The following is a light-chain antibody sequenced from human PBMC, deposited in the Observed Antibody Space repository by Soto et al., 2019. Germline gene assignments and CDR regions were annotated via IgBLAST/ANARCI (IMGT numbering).Light chain of an antibody. CDR2: DNS. J-gene: IGLJ2*01. V-gene: IGLV1-40*01. Sequence: QSALTQPPSVSGAPGQRVTISCTGSSSNIGADYAVHWYRQLPGTAPKLLTYDNSDRPSGVPDRFSGSKSGTSASLAITGLRAEDEADYYCQSYESSLSASIFGGGTKLTVL. CDR1: SSNIGADYA. CDR3: QSYESSLSASI.